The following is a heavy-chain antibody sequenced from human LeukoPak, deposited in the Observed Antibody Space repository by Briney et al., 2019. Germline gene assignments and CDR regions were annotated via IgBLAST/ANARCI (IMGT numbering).Heavy chain of an antibody. Sequence: ASVKVSCKASGYTFTSYAMNWVRQAPGQGLEWMGWINTNTGNPTYAQGFTGRFVFSLDTSVSTAYLQISSLKAEDTAVYYCARDLLDLEFNAFDIWGQGAMVTVSS. J-gene: IGHJ3*02. D-gene: IGHD3-3*01. CDR1: GYTFTSYA. CDR2: INTNTGNP. V-gene: IGHV7-4-1*02. CDR3: ARDLLDLEFNAFDI.